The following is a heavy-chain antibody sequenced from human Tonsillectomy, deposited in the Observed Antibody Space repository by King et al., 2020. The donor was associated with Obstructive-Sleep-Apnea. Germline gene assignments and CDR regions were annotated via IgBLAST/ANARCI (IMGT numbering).Heavy chain of an antibody. CDR3: AHHQR. CDR1: GFTFSSYW. Sequence: VQLVESGGGLVQPGGSLRLSCVASGFTFSSYWMNWVRQAPGKGLEWVANIKEDGSEKYYVDSVKGRFTISRDNAKNSLYLQMNSLRVEDTAVYYCAHHQRWGQGTLVTVSS. CDR2: IKEDGSEK. V-gene: IGHV3-7*03. J-gene: IGHJ1*01.